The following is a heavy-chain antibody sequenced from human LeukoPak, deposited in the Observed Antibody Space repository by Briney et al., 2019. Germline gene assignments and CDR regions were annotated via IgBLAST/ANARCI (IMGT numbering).Heavy chain of an antibody. CDR2: TRYDGSNK. Sequence: GGSLRLSCAASGFTFITYGMHWVRQAPGKGLEWVAFTRYDGSNKYYADSVNGRFTISRDNAKNSLYLQLNSLRAEDTAVYYCARSLVVGATHPYHWGQGTLVTVSS. D-gene: IGHD1-26*01. V-gene: IGHV3-30*02. CDR1: GFTFITYG. J-gene: IGHJ5*02. CDR3: ARSLVVGATHPYH.